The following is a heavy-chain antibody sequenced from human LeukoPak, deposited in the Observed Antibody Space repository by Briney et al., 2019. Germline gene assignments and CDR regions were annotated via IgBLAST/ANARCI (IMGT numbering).Heavy chain of an antibody. Sequence: PGGSLRLSCAASGFTFSSYSMNWVRQAPGKGLEWVSSISSSSSYIYYADSVKGRFTISRDNVKNSLYLQMNSLRAEDTAVYYCARDLRGSYDYWGQGTLVTVSS. CDR3: ARDLRGSYDY. J-gene: IGHJ4*02. V-gene: IGHV3-21*01. D-gene: IGHD1-26*01. CDR2: ISSSSSYI. CDR1: GFTFSSYS.